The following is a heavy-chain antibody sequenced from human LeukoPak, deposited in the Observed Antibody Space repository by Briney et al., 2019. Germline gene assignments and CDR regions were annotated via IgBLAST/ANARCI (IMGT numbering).Heavy chain of an antibody. CDR3: ASPKEDSDYYFDY. V-gene: IGHV1-69*13. J-gene: IGHJ4*02. Sequence: ASVRVSCKASGGTFRNYAISWVRQAPGQGLEWMGGIIPLFGRAEYAQRFQGRVTITADESTTTAYLELTILRSEGTAVYYCASPKEDSDYYFDYWGQGTLVTVSS. CDR1: GGTFRNYA. CDR2: IIPLFGRA. D-gene: IGHD4-11*01.